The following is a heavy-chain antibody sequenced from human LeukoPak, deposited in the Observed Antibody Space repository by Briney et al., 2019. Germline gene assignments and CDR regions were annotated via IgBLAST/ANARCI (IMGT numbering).Heavy chain of an antibody. Sequence: SETLSLTCAVSGGSISSSNWWSWVRQPPGKGLEWIGEIYHSGSTSYNPSLKSRVTISVDKSKNQFSLKLSSVTAADTAVYYCARDRLEDCSSTSCYHNWFDPWGQGTLVTVSS. CDR1: GGSISSSNW. CDR2: IYHSGST. J-gene: IGHJ5*02. V-gene: IGHV4-4*02. CDR3: ARDRLEDCSSTSCYHNWFDP. D-gene: IGHD2-2*01.